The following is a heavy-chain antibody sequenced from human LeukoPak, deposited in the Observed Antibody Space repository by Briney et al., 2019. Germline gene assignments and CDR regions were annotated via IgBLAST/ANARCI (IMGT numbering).Heavy chain of an antibody. CDR2: IYYSGST. V-gene: IGHV4-39*01. Sequence: SETLSLTCTVSGGSISSSGYYWGWIRQPPGKGLEWIGSIYYSGSTYYNPSLKSRVTISVDTSKNQFSLKLSSVTAADTAVYYCARHSSETRTFDYWGQGTLVTVSS. CDR1: GGSISSSGYY. CDR3: ARHSSETRTFDY. J-gene: IGHJ4*02. D-gene: IGHD6-6*01.